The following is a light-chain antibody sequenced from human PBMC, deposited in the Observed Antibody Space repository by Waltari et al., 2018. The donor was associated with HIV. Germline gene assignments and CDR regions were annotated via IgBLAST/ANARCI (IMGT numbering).Light chain of an antibody. CDR3: SSVANSVTLSVL. J-gene: IGLJ3*02. CDR2: EVS. Sequence: QFALTQPASVSGSPGQSITISCSGTSSDIVYYNYVSWYQQHPGKAPKLMIYEVSNRPSGISNRFSGSKSGNTASLTISALQAEDEADYFCSSVANSVTLSVLFG. V-gene: IGLV2-14*01. CDR1: SSDIVYYNY.